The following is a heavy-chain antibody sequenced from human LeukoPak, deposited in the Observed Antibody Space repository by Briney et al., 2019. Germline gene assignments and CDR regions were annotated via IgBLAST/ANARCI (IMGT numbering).Heavy chain of an antibody. Sequence: GASVKVSCKASGGTFSSYAISWVRQAPGQGLEWMGRIIPIFGTANYAQKFQGRVTITTDESTSTAYMELSSLRSEDTAVYYCARDPRNGGYNYGSFDYWGQGTLVTVSS. CDR1: GGTFSSYA. CDR2: IIPIFGTA. D-gene: IGHD5-24*01. V-gene: IGHV1-69*05. CDR3: ARDPRNGGYNYGSFDY. J-gene: IGHJ4*02.